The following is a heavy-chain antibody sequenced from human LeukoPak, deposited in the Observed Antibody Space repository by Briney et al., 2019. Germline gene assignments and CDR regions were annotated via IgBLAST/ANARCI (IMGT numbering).Heavy chain of an antibody. CDR1: GGSISSFY. D-gene: IGHD3-10*01. V-gene: IGHV4-59*01. J-gene: IGHJ3*01. CDR2: ISYTWST. CDR3: ARTDYYGGGIFYYYVSNL. Sequence: SETLSLTCTVSGGSISSFYWSWIRLPPGKGLEWIGYISYTWSTNYHPSFKSRVTMSIDTSKNQFSLNLTSVTAADTAVYYCARTDYYGGGIFYYYVSNLWGQGTMVTVSS.